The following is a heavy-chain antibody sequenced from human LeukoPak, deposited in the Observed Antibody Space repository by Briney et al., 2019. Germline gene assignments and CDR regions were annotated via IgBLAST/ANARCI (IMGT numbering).Heavy chain of an antibody. Sequence: GGSLRLSCAASGFTFDDYSIHWVRQGPGKGLEWVSLISGNGGRTYYADSVKGRFSISRDRTRNSLYLQMKSLRTEDTALYYCVKSDNSGDYGYFDYWGRGALVTVSS. CDR1: GFTFDDYS. CDR2: ISGNGGRT. D-gene: IGHD3-22*01. CDR3: VKSDNSGDYGYFDY. J-gene: IGHJ4*02. V-gene: IGHV3-43*02.